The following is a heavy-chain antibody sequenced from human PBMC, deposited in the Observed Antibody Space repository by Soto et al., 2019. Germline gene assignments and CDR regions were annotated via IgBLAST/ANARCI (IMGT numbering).Heavy chain of an antibody. CDR3: ARLVPAAGFDP. CDR1: GGSISSYY. V-gene: IGHV4-59*08. J-gene: IGHJ5*02. D-gene: IGHD2-2*01. CDR2: IYYSGST. Sequence: SETLSLTCTVSGGSISSYYWSWIRQPPGKGLEWIGYIYYSGSTNYNPSLKSRVTISVDTSKNQFSLKLSSVTAADTAVYYCARLVPAAGFDPWGQGTLVTVSS.